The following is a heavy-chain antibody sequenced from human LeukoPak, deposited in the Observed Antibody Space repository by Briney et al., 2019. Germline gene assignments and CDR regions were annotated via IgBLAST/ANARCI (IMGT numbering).Heavy chain of an antibody. D-gene: IGHD2-15*01. CDR3: VKDKAGIHTDYYYGMDV. V-gene: IGHV3-11*01. J-gene: IGHJ6*02. CDR2: TSPSGGTI. Sequence: PGGSLRLSCAASGFTFSDYYMSWIRQAPETGLEWLSYTSPSGGTIYYTDSVKGRFTMSRDNAQNALYLEMNSLRAEDTALYYCVKDKAGIHTDYYYGMDVWGQGTTVTVTS. CDR1: GFTFSDYY.